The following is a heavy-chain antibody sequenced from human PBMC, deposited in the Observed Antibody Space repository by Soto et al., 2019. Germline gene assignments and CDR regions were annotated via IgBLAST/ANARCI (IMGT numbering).Heavy chain of an antibody. D-gene: IGHD3-22*01. Sequence: SVKVSCKASGGTFRSYSISRVRQAPGQGLEWMGGIIPIFDITNYAQKFQGRVTITADESTSTAYMELSSLGSDDTAVYYCARPDEGGYSSNHHYYYALDVWGQGTTVTVSS. V-gene: IGHV1-69*13. CDR2: IIPIFDIT. CDR1: GGTFRSYS. J-gene: IGHJ6*02. CDR3: ARPDEGGYSSNHHYYYALDV.